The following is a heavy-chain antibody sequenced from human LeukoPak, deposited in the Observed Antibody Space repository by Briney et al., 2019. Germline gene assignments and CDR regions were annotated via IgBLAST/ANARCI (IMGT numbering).Heavy chain of an antibody. D-gene: IGHD3-10*01. V-gene: IGHV3-74*01. CDR2: ISSDGSST. CDR3: ARAITMVSPFDY. CDR1: GFTFSSYW. J-gene: IGHJ4*02. Sequence: GGSLRLSCAASGFTFSSYWMHWVRQAPGKGLVWVSRISSDGSSTSYADSVKGRFTISRDNAKNTLYLQMNSLRAEDTAVYYCARAITMVSPFDYWGQGTLATVSS.